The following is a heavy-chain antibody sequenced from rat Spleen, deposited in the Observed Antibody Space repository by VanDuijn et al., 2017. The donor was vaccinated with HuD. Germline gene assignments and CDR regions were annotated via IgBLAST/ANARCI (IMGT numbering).Heavy chain of an antibody. CDR2: IWTGGIT. Sequence: QVQLKESGPGLVQPSQTLSLTCTVSGFSLTSNTVQWVRQPPGKGLEWMGVIWTGGITAYNSLLKSRLSISRDTSKSQVFLKVNSLQTEDTATYYCARMGGLLSPPFDYWGQGVMVTVSS. V-gene: IGHV2-30*01. J-gene: IGHJ2*01. CDR1: GFSLTSNT. CDR3: ARMGGLLSPPFDY. D-gene: IGHD1-12*03.